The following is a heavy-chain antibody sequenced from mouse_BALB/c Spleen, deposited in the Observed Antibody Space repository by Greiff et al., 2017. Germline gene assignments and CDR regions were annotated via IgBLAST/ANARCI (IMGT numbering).Heavy chain of an antibody. CDR3: ARDYDD. Sequence: EVKLVESGGGLVKPGGSLKLSCAASGFTFSSYAMSWVRQTPERRLEWVASISSGGSTYYPDSVKGRFTISRDNARNILYLQVSSLRSEDTAMYYCARDYDDWGQGTTLTVSS. D-gene: IGHD2-4*01. CDR1: GFTFSSYA. CDR2: ISSGGST. J-gene: IGHJ2*01. V-gene: IGHV5-6-5*01.